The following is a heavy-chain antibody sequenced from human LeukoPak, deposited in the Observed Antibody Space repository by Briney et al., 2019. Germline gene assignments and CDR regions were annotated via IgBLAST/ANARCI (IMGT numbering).Heavy chain of an antibody. CDR3: ARVGLRAKDAFDI. V-gene: IGHV1-46*01. CDR2: INPSGGST. Sequence: ASVKVSCKASGYTFRTYGLSWVRQAPGQGLEWMGIINPSGGSTSYAQKFQGRVTMTRDTSTSTVYMELSSLRSEDTAVYYCARVGLRAKDAFDIWGQGTMVTVSS. CDR1: GYTFRTYG. D-gene: IGHD5-12*01. J-gene: IGHJ3*02.